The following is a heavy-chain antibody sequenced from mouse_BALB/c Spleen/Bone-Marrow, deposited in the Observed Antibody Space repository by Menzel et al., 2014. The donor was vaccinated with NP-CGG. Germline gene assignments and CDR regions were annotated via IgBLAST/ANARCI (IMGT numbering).Heavy chain of an antibody. D-gene: IGHD1-1*01. CDR1: GFTFSSYG. Sequence: EVQLVESGGGLVQPGGSLKLSCVASGFTFSSYGMSWVRQTPDKRLELVATINNNGGSTYCPDSVKGQFTISRDNAKNTLYLQMSSLKSEDTAMYYCARVYGWFFNVWGAGTTVTVSS. CDR2: INNNGGST. CDR3: ARVYGWFFNV. J-gene: IGHJ1*01. V-gene: IGHV5-6-3*01.